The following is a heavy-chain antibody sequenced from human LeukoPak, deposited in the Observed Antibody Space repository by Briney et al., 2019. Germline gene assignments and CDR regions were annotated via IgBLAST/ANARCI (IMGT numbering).Heavy chain of an antibody. Sequence: ASVKVSCKASGYTFTGFYMYWVRQAPGQGLEWMGWIYPNSGDTNYAQKFQGRVTMTRDTSINTAYMELSGLRYDGTAVYYCARDGQSMMVEFDLWGQGTLVTVSS. J-gene: IGHJ4*02. D-gene: IGHD2-15*01. CDR2: IYPNSGDT. CDR1: GYTFTGFY. V-gene: IGHV1-2*02. CDR3: ARDGQSMMVEFDL.